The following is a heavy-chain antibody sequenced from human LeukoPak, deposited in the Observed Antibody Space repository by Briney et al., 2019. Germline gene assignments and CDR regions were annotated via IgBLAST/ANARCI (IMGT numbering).Heavy chain of an antibody. Sequence: GGSLRLSCAAPGFTFSDYYMSWIRQAPGKGLEWVSYISSSSSYTNYADSVKGRFTISRDNAKNSLYLQMNSLRAEDTAVYYCARGPGSRPFDYWGQGTLVTVSS. J-gene: IGHJ4*02. CDR3: ARGPGSRPFDY. CDR1: GFTFSDYY. D-gene: IGHD3-10*01. CDR2: ISSSSSYT. V-gene: IGHV3-11*03.